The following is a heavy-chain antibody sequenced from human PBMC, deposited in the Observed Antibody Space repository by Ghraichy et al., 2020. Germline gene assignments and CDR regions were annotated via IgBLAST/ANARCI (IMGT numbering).Heavy chain of an antibody. CDR2: INHSGST. Sequence: GSLRLSCAVYGGSFSGYYWSWIRQPPGKGLEWIGEINHSGSTNYNPSLKSRVTISVDTSKNQFSLKLSSVTAADTAVYYCARGGLNSGSYYLRSSFDYWGQGTLVTVSS. D-gene: IGHD1-26*01. V-gene: IGHV4-34*01. CDR1: GGSFSGYY. J-gene: IGHJ4*02. CDR3: ARGGLNSGSYYLRSSFDY.